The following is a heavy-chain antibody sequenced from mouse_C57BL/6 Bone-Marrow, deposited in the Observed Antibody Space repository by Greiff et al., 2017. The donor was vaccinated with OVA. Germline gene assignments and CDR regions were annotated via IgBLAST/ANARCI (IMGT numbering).Heavy chain of an antibody. D-gene: IGHD2-1*01. Sequence: EVMLVESGGDLVKPGGSLKLSCAASGFTFSSYGMSWVRQTPDKRLEWVATISSGGSYTYYPDSVKGRFTISRDNAKNTLYLQMSSLKSEDTAMYYCARLYYGKGFAYWGQGTLVTVSA. CDR1: GFTFSSYG. J-gene: IGHJ3*01. CDR2: ISSGGSYT. V-gene: IGHV5-6*01. CDR3: ARLYYGKGFAY.